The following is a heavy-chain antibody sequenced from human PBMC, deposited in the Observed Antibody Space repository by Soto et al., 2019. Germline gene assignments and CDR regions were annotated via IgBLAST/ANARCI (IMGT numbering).Heavy chain of an antibody. D-gene: IGHD1-7*01. CDR2: INPSGGST. Sequence: ASVKVSCKASGYTFTSYYMHWVRQAPGQGLEWMGIINPSGGSTSYAQKFQGRVTMTRDTSTSTVYMELSSLRSEDTAVYYCARDWGKYNLIYVRLGYYCDGMAVRGQGTTVIVSS. J-gene: IGHJ6*01. V-gene: IGHV1-46*01. CDR1: GYTFTSYY. CDR3: ARDWGKYNLIYVRLGYYCDGMAV.